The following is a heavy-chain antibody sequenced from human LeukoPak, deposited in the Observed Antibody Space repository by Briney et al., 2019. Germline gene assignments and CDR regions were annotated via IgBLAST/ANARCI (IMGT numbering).Heavy chain of an antibody. CDR3: ARHPGGYSSGYESANYFDY. D-gene: IGHD3-22*01. Sequence: SQTLSLTCTVSGGSISSGGYYWSWIRQHPGKGLEWIGYIYYSGSTYYNPSLKSRVTISVDTSKNQFSLKLSSVTAADTAVYYCARHPGGYSSGYESANYFDYWGQGTLVTVSS. J-gene: IGHJ4*02. CDR2: IYYSGST. V-gene: IGHV4-31*03. CDR1: GGSISSGGYY.